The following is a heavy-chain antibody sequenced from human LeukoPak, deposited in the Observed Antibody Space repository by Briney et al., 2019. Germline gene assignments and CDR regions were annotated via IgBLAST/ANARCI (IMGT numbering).Heavy chain of an antibody. CDR3: AKSSDSRGLGSFDY. V-gene: IGHV3-23*01. D-gene: IGHD6-13*01. CDR1: GFTFSTYA. CDR2: ISGSGGST. Sequence: RTGGSLRLSCAASGFTFSTYAMSWVRQAPGKGLEWVSAISGSGGSTHYADSVQGRFTISRDNSKNTLYLQMNSLRAEDTAVYYCAKSSDSRGLGSFDYWGQGTLVTVSS. J-gene: IGHJ4*02.